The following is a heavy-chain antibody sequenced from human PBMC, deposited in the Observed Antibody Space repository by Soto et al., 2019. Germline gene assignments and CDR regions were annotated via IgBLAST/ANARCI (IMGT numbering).Heavy chain of an antibody. Sequence: ASVKVSCKASGYSFTSYGISWVRQAPGQGPEWMGWISGHNGNTNHPQSLQGRVTMTTDTSRNTAYMELRSLRSDDTAVYYCARHRFNYYDDTVYYYFDYWGQGSLVTVSS. CDR3: ARHRFNYYDDTVYYYFDY. V-gene: IGHV1-18*04. D-gene: IGHD3-22*01. J-gene: IGHJ4*02. CDR1: GYSFTSYG. CDR2: ISGHNGNT.